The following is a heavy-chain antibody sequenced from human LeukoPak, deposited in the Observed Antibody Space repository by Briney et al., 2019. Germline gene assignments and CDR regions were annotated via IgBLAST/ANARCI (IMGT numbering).Heavy chain of an antibody. CDR2: INSDGSST. CDR3: ASSAPKRWLQYSGAFDI. Sequence: GGSLRLSCAASGFTFSSYWMHWVRQAPGKGLVWVSRINSDGSSTSYADSVKGRFTISRDNAKNSLYLQMNSLRAEDTAVYYCASSAPKRWLQYSGAFDIWGQGTMVTVSS. D-gene: IGHD5-24*01. CDR1: GFTFSSYW. J-gene: IGHJ3*02. V-gene: IGHV3-74*01.